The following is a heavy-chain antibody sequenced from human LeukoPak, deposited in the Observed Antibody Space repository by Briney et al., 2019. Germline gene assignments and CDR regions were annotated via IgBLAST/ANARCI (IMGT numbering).Heavy chain of an antibody. CDR3: ARGTYYYDSSGFGGNDY. CDR2: INAGNGST. J-gene: IGHJ4*02. V-gene: IGHV1-3*01. Sequence: ASVKVSCKASGYTFTSYAMHWVRQAPGQRLEWMGWINAGNGSTKYSQKFQGRVTITRDTSASTAYMELSSLRSEDTAVYYCARGTYYYDSSGFGGNDYWGQGTLVTVSS. CDR1: GYTFTSYA. D-gene: IGHD3-22*01.